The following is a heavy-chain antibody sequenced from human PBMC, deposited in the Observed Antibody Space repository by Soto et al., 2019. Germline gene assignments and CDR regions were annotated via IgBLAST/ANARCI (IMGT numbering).Heavy chain of an antibody. CDR1: GFTFDDYA. J-gene: IGHJ4*02. CDR3: VRSKGGYSYGTPFDY. V-gene: IGHV3-9*01. CDR2: ISWNSGNI. Sequence: EVQLEESGGAWVQPGRSLRLSCAASGFTFDDYAMYWVRQVLGKGLEWVSSISWNSGNIGYADSVKGRFTTSRDNAENSLYLQMNSLRPEDTALYYCVRSKGGYSYGTPFDYWGQGTLVTVSS. D-gene: IGHD5-18*01.